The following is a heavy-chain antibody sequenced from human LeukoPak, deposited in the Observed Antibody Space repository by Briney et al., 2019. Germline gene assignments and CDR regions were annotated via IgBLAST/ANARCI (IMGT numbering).Heavy chain of an antibody. Sequence: SETLSLTCTVSGGSIDGSSYYWGWIRQPPGQGLEWIGSIYYSGSTYYNPSLKSRVTISVDTSKNQFSLKLSSVTAADTAVYYCSSSDYVYYFDYWGQGTLVTVSS. V-gene: IGHV4-39*01. CDR3: SSSDYVYYFDY. J-gene: IGHJ4*02. CDR2: IYYSGST. D-gene: IGHD4/OR15-4a*01. CDR1: GGSIDGSSYY.